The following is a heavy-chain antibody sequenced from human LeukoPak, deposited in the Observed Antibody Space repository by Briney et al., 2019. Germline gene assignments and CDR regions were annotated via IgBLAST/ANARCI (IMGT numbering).Heavy chain of an antibody. J-gene: IGHJ6*04. CDR2: ISYDGSNK. V-gene: IGHV3-30-3*01. CDR3: AKADV. Sequence: QPGGSLRLSCAASGFTFSSYAMHWVRQAPGKGLEWVAVISYDGSNKYYADSVKGRFTISRDNSKNTLYLQMNSLRAEDTAVYYCAKADVWGKGTTVTVSS. CDR1: GFTFSSYA.